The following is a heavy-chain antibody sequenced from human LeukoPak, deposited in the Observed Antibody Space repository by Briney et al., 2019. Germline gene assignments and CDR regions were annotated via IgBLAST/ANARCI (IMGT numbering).Heavy chain of an antibody. CDR1: GFSFTSYW. D-gene: IGHD6-13*01. J-gene: IGHJ4*02. Sequence: GESLKISCKGSGFSFTSYWIGWVRPMPGKGLEWMGIIYPGDSDTRYSPSFQGQVTISAAKSINTAYLQWSSLKASDTAMYYCARSRAAAGRFDYWGQGTLVTVSS. V-gene: IGHV5-51*01. CDR2: IYPGDSDT. CDR3: ARSRAAAGRFDY.